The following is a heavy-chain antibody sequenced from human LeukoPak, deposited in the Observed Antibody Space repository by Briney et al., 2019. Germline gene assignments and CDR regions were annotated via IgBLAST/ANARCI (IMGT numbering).Heavy chain of an antibody. V-gene: IGHV4-34*01. D-gene: IGHD6-19*01. Sequence: SETLSLTCTVSGGSISSYYWSWIRQPPGKGLEWIGEINHSGSTNYNPSLKSRVTISVDTSKNQFSLKLSSVTAADTAVYYCARGPWYIAVAGKFDYWGQGTLVTVSS. CDR1: GGSISSYY. CDR3: ARGPWYIAVAGKFDY. J-gene: IGHJ4*02. CDR2: INHSGST.